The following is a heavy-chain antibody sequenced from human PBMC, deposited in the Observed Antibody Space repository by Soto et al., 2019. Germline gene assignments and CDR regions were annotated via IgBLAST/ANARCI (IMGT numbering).Heavy chain of an antibody. D-gene: IGHD6-13*01. V-gene: IGHV1-46*01. CDR2: INPSGGST. CDR3: ARERARVAAAGTSVAYNYGMYV. Sequence: ASVKVSCKASGYTFTSYYMHWVRQAPGQGLEWMGIINPSGGSTSSAQKIQGRVTMTRDTSTSTVYMELSSLRSEDTAVYYCARERARVAAAGTSVAYNYGMYVWGQGTTVTVSS. J-gene: IGHJ6*02. CDR1: GYTFTSYY.